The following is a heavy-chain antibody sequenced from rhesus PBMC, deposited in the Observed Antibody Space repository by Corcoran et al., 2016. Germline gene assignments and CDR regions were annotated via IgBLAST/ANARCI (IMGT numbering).Heavy chain of an antibody. J-gene: IGHJ2*01. V-gene: IGHV4-93*02. CDR1: GGSISSSNW. CDR3: ARQIAAAGKGYFDL. D-gene: IGHD6-25*01. CDR2: IYGSGGST. Sequence: QVQLQESGPAVVKPSETLSLTCAVSGGSISSSNWWSWIRQSPGKGLEWIGGIYGSGGSTEYNPSLKSRVTISIATSKNQFSLKLSSVTAADTAVYYCARQIAAAGKGYFDLWGPGTPITISS.